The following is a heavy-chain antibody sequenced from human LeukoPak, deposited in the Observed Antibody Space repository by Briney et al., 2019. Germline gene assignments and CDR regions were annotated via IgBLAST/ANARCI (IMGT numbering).Heavy chain of an antibody. CDR3: AKDAYFRPGYFDY. CDR2: IRYDGSNK. J-gene: IGHJ4*02. CDR1: GFTFSSYG. V-gene: IGHV3-30*02. D-gene: IGHD3-16*01. Sequence: GGSLRLSCAASGFTFSSYGMHWVRQAPGKGLEWVAFIRYDGSNKYYADSVKGRFTISRDNSKNTLYLQMNSLRAEDTAVYYCAKDAYFRPGYFDYWGQGTLVTVSS.